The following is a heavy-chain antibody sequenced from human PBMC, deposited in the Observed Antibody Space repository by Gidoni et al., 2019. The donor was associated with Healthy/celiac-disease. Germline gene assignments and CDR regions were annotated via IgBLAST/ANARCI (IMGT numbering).Heavy chain of an antibody. CDR3: ARDSKAGSYYGY. CDR1: GFTFSSYW. D-gene: IGHD1-26*01. J-gene: IGHJ4*02. CDR2: IKQDGSEK. Sequence: EGQLGESGGGLVQPGGSLRASCAASGFTFSSYWLSWVRQAPGKGLEWVANIKQDGSEKYYVDSVKGRFTISRNNAKNSLYLHMNSLRAGDTAVYYCARDSKAGSYYGYWGQGTLVTVSS. V-gene: IGHV3-7*01.